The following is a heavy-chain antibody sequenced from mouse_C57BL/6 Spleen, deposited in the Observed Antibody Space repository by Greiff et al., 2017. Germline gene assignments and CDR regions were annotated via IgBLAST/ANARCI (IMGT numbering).Heavy chain of an antibody. D-gene: IGHD1-1*01. J-gene: IGHJ2*01. Sequence: ESGPGLVKPSQSLSLTCSVTGYSITSGYYWNWIRQFPGNKLEWMGYISYDGSNNYNPSLKNRISITRDTSKNQFFLKLNSVTTEDTATYYCARRDYYGTGAFDYWGQGTTLTVSS. CDR1: GYSITSGYY. CDR2: ISYDGSN. CDR3: ARRDYYGTGAFDY. V-gene: IGHV3-6*01.